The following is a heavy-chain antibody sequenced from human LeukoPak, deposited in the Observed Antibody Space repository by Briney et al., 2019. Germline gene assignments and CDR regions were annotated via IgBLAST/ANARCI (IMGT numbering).Heavy chain of an antibody. V-gene: IGHV1-69*13. CDR3: AVRYGSSGPLGNY. CDR1: GGTFSSYA. D-gene: IGHD3-22*01. Sequence: ASVKVSCTASGGTFSSYAISWVRQAPGQGLEWMGGIIPIFGTANYAQKFQGRVTITADESTSTAYMELSSLRSEDTAVYYCAVRYGSSGPLGNYWGQGTLVTVSS. J-gene: IGHJ4*02. CDR2: IIPIFGTA.